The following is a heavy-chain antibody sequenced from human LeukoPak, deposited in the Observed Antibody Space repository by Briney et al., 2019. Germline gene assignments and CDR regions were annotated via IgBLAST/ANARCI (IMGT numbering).Heavy chain of an antibody. J-gene: IGHJ4*02. D-gene: IGHD3-22*01. V-gene: IGHV4-59*12. CDR3: ARASCSHYYDSSGTEVGCGDFDY. CDR2: IYYSGST. CDR1: GGSISSYY. Sequence: PSETLSLTCTVSGGSISSYYWSWIRQPPGKGLEWIGYIYYSGSTNYNPSLKSRVTISVDTSKNQFSLKLSSVAAADTAVYYCARASCSHYYDSSGTEVGCGDFDYWGQGTLVTVCS.